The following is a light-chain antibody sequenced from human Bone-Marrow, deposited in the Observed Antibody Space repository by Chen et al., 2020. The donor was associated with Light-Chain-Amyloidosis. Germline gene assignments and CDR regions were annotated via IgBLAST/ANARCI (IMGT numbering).Light chain of an antibody. Sequence: SYVLTQPSSVSVAPGQTATIACGGNNIGSTSVHWYQQTPGQAPLLVVYDDSARPSGIPERLSGSNSGNTATLTIGRVEAGDEADYDGQVWDRSSDRPVFGGGTKLTVL. V-gene: IGLV3-21*02. J-gene: IGLJ3*02. CDR2: DDS. CDR1: NIGSTS. CDR3: QVWDRSSDRPV.